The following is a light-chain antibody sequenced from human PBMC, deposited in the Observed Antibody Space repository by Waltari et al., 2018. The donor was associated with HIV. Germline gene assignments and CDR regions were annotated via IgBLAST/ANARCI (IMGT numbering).Light chain of an antibody. Sequence: SYELTQPPSVAVSPAQTVRITCPGPGLVDTYTCRYQQKPGQSPLLVIYQANKRPAGIPERFSGSSSGHTATLTISGTLPMDEADYYCQAWGSTTSGVFGRGTKLTVL. CDR3: QAWGSTTSGV. CDR1: GLVDTY. CDR2: QAN. V-gene: IGLV3-1*01. J-gene: IGLJ2*01.